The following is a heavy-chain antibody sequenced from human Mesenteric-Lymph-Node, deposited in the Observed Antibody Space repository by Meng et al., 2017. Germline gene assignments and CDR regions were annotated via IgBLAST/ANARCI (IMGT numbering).Heavy chain of an antibody. Sequence: ASVKVSCKASGYTFTGYNMHWVRQAPGQGLEWMGRIKPNTGGTNYAQKFQGRVTVTRDTSISTVYVQLSGLTSDDTAIYYCARDKFNWNDDYYFDSWGQGNQV. CDR2: IKPNTGGT. CDR1: GYTFTGYN. V-gene: IGHV1-2*06. D-gene: IGHD1-1*01. J-gene: IGHJ4*01. CDR3: ARDKFNWNDDYYFDS.